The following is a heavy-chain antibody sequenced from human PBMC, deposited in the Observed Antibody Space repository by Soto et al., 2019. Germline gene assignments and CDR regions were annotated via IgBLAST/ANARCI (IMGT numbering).Heavy chain of an antibody. J-gene: IGHJ5*02. CDR3: AKASYSSGPFDP. D-gene: IGHD6-19*01. CDR2: ISGSGSST. Sequence: PGGSLRLSCAASRFTFSTYAMNWVRQAPGKGLEWVSAISGSGSSTYYADSVKGRFTISRDNSKSTLYLQMNSLRAEDTAVYYCAKASYSSGPFDPWGQGTLVTVSS. CDR1: RFTFSTYA. V-gene: IGHV3-23*01.